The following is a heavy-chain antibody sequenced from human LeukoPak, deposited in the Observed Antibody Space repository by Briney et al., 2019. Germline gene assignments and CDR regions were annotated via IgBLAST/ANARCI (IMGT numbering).Heavy chain of an antibody. J-gene: IGHJ4*02. V-gene: IGHV4-31*03. CDR3: ARDPLGLNYFDY. CDR2: IYYTGST. Sequence: PSETLSLTCTVSGGSISNYYWNWIRQHPGEGLEWIGYIYYTGSTYYNPSLESRVTISVDTSKNQFSLRLSSVAAADTAVHYCARDPLGLNYFDYWGQGTLVTVSS. CDR1: GGSISNYY.